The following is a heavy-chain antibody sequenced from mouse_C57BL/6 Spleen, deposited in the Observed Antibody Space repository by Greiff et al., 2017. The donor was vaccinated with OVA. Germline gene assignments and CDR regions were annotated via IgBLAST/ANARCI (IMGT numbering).Heavy chain of an antibody. CDR2: IDPSDIYT. V-gene: IGHV1-69*01. J-gene: IGHJ4*01. Sequence: QVQLQQPGAELVMPGASVKLSCKASGYTFTSYWMHWVKQRPGQGLEWIGEIDPSDIYTNYNQKFKGKSTLTVDKSSSTAYMQLSSLTSEDSAVYYCARRATMVTRAMDYWGQGTSVTVSS. CDR1: GYTFTSYW. D-gene: IGHD2-2*01. CDR3: ARRATMVTRAMDY.